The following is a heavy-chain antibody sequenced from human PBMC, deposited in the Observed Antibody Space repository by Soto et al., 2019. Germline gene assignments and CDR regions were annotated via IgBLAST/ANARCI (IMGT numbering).Heavy chain of an antibody. CDR3: SRATDRQQLGCNYYYGIDL. CDR1: GGTFGNSA. V-gene: IGHV1-69*12. J-gene: IGHJ6*02. Sequence: QVQLVQSGAEVKKPGSSVTVSCKASGGTFGNSAISWVRQAPGQGLEWMGGIIPIFPTPDYAQKFQGRVTITADESTTTAYMELTSLKSPATAVYYCSRATDRQQLGCNYYYGIDLLCQGTTVTVSS. CDR2: IIPIFPTP. D-gene: IGHD4-17*01.